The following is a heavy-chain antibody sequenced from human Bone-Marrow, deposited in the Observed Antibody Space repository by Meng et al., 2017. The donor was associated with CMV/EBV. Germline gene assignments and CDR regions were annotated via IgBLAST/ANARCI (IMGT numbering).Heavy chain of an antibody. J-gene: IGHJ4*02. CDR1: GYTFTNYG. CDR2: ISAYNGDT. V-gene: IGHV1-18*01. CDR3: ARARKTRGIAAAAAVFDY. D-gene: IGHD6-13*01. Sequence: ASVKVSCKASGYTFTNYGISWVRQAPGQGLEWMGWISAYNGDTNYARNLQGRVTMTTDTSTSTAYMELRSLRSDDTAVYYCARARKTRGIAAAAAVFDYWGQGTLVTVSS.